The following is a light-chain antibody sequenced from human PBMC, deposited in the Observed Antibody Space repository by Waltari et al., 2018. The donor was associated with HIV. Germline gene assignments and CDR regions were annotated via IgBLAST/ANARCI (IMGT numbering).Light chain of an antibody. CDR1: LSTIGSNY. Sequence: QSVLTQPPSTSGAPGQRVTIPCSGGLSTIGSNYVYWYQGLPGTAPKLLIDRDNQRPSGVPDRFSASKSGTSASLAISGLRAEDEADYYCAAWDDSLSGFVVFGGGTKLTVL. J-gene: IGLJ2*01. CDR3: AAWDDSLSGFVV. CDR2: RDN. V-gene: IGLV1-47*01.